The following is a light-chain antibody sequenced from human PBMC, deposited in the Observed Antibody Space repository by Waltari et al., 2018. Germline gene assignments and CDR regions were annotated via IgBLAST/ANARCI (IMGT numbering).Light chain of an antibody. J-gene: IGLJ1*01. V-gene: IGLV2-14*01. CDR1: SSDVGVYDS. Sequence: QSALTQPASVSGSPGQSIAISCTGTSSDVGVYDSVSCYQQHPGKAPKLLIYEVTTRPRGVSNRFSGSKAGTTASLTIAGLQAEDEADYYCCAYTSSSVSYVFGTGTKVTVL. CDR3: CAYTSSSVSYV. CDR2: EVT.